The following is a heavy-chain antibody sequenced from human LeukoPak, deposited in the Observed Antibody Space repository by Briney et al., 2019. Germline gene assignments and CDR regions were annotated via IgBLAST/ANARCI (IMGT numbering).Heavy chain of an antibody. Sequence: SETLSLTCTVSGDSISNYYWSWIRQPPGKGLEWIGYIYYSGSTNYNPSLKSRVTISVDTSKKHFSLKLSSVTAADTAVYYCAREAIGRVDYRGQGILVTVST. V-gene: IGHV4-59*01. D-gene: IGHD2/OR15-2a*01. CDR3: AREAIGRVDY. CDR2: IYYSGST. CDR1: GDSISNYY. J-gene: IGHJ4*02.